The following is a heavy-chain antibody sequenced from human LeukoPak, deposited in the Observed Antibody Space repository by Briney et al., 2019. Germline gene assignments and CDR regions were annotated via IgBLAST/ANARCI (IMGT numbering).Heavy chain of an antibody. Sequence: SETLSLTCTVSGGSISSSSYYWGWIRQPPGKGLEWIGSIYYSGSTYYNPSLKSRVTISVDTSKNQFSLRLSSVTAADTAVYYCARVSGHFYFYYYMDVWGKGTTVTISS. V-gene: IGHV4-39*01. J-gene: IGHJ6*03. CDR3: ARVSGHFYFYYYMDV. CDR2: IYYSGST. CDR1: GGSISSSSYY.